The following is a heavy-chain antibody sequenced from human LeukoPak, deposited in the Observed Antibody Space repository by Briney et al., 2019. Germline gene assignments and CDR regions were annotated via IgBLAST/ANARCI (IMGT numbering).Heavy chain of an antibody. CDR1: GSTVTDNY. Sequence: PGGSLRLSCAVSGSTVTDNYMSWVRQAPGKGLQWVSVIYPDGCTYYADSVKGRFTISRDISRNTLLLQMNNLRADDTAVHYCARTNPVYGDYDYWGQGTLVTVSS. CDR3: ARTNPVYGDYDY. D-gene: IGHD4-17*01. V-gene: IGHV3-53*01. CDR2: IYPDGCT. J-gene: IGHJ4*02.